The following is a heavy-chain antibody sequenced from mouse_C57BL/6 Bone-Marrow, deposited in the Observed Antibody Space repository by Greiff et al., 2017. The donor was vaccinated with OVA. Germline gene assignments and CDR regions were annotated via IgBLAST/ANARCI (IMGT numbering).Heavy chain of an antibody. J-gene: IGHJ1*03. D-gene: IGHD1-1*01. CDR2: ISNLAYSI. CDR1: GFTFSDYG. CDR3: ARHGYGSRGGWYFDV. Sequence: EVQLVESGGGLVQPGGSLKLSCAASGFTFSDYGMAWVRQAPRKGPEWVAFISNLAYSIYYADTVTGRFTISRENAKNTLYLEMSSLRSEDTAMYYCARHGYGSRGGWYFDVWGTGTTVTVSS. V-gene: IGHV5-15*01.